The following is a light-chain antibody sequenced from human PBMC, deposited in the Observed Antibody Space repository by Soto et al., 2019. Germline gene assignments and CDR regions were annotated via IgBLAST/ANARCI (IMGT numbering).Light chain of an antibody. V-gene: IGKV3-20*01. CDR2: SAS. CDR1: QSVSSSY. Sequence: EMVLTQSPGTLSLSPGERATLSCRASQSVSSSYLAWYQHKPGRAPSLLIYSASTRATGIPDRFSGSGSGTDFTLTISRLEPEDFAVYYCHQYGSSPWTFGQGTQVEIK. J-gene: IGKJ1*01. CDR3: HQYGSSPWT.